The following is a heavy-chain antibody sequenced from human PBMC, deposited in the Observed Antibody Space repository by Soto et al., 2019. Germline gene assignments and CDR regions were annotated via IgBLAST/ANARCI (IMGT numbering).Heavy chain of an antibody. V-gene: IGHV1-18*04. CDR3: ARGPASAYSSSSFDY. J-gene: IGHJ4*02. Sequence: GASVKVSCKASCYTFTTYGITWVRQAPGQGLEWMGWISAYDGSTNYAQKLQGRVSMTTDSSTSTAFMDLRSLRSDDTAVYYCARGPASAYSSSSFDYWGQGTLVTVSS. CDR1: CYTFTTYG. CDR2: ISAYDGST. D-gene: IGHD6-6*01.